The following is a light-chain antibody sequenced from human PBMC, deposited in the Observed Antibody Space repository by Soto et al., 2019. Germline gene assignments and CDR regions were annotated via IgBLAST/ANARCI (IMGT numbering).Light chain of an antibody. CDR3: QQSRLSPWT. CDR1: QTVSNNY. J-gene: IGKJ1*01. Sequence: DIVLTQSPGTLSLSPGERATLSCRASQTVSNNYLAWYQQRPGQAPRLLIYGASSRATGIPDRFVGSGSGTDFSLTSDRLEPEDLAMDHCQQSRLSPWTLGQGTKV. V-gene: IGKV3-20*01. CDR2: GAS.